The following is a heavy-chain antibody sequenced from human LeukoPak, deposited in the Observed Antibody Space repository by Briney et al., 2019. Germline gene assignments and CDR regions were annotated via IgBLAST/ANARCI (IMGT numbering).Heavy chain of an antibody. CDR1: GGTFSSYA. CDR2: IIPIFGTA. D-gene: IGHD4-23*01. Sequence: GSSVKVSCKASGGTFSSYAISWVRQAPGQGLEWMGGIIPIFGTANYAQKFQGRVTITADKSTSTAYMELSSLRSDDTAVYYCASSVMNGGNYDYWGQGTLVTVSS. J-gene: IGHJ4*02. CDR3: ASSVMNGGNYDY. V-gene: IGHV1-69*06.